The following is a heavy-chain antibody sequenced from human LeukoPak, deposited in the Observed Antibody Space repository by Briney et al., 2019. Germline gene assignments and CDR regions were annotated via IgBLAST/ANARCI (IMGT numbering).Heavy chain of an antibody. Sequence: PSETLSLTCTVSGVSISRYYWSWIRQPPGKGLEWIAYIYYSGSTNYNPSLKSRVTISVDTSKNQFSLKLNSVTAADTAVYYCASYTKGSLVAFDVWGQGTMVTVSS. J-gene: IGHJ3*01. CDR3: ASYTKGSLVAFDV. V-gene: IGHV4-59*01. D-gene: IGHD3-16*01. CDR2: IYYSGST. CDR1: GVSISRYY.